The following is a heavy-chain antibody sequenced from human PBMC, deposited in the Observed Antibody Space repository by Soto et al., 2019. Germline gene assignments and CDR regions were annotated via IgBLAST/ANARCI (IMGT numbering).Heavy chain of an antibody. CDR1: GFTFGDYA. V-gene: IGHV3-9*01. Sequence: GGSLRLSCAASGFTFGDYAMHWVRQAPGKGLEWVSGISWNGGSIGYADSVKGRFTISRDNAKNSLYLQMNSLRAEDTALYYCAKDMCAVAGTCCYFDYWGQGTLVTVSS. CDR2: ISWNGGSI. D-gene: IGHD6-19*01. J-gene: IGHJ4*02. CDR3: AKDMCAVAGTCCYFDY.